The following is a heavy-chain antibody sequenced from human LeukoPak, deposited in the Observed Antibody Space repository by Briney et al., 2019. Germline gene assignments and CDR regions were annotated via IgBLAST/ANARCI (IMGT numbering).Heavy chain of an antibody. CDR3: ARDRGWTKSFDY. D-gene: IGHD1-26*01. Sequence: PSETLSLTCTVSGGSISSSSYYWGWIRQPPGKGLEWIGSIYYSGSTYYNPSLKSRVTISVDTSKNQFSLKLSSVTAADTAVYYCARDRGWTKSFDYWGQGTLVTVSS. CDR1: GGSISSSSYY. CDR2: IYYSGST. J-gene: IGHJ4*02. V-gene: IGHV4-39*07.